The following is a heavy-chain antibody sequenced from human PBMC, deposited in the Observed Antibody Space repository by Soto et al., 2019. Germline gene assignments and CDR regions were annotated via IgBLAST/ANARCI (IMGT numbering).Heavy chain of an antibody. Sequence: QVQLVESGGGLVKPGGSLRLSCADSGFTFSDYYMTCIRQAPGKGLEWVSYISYGSSYTNYADSVKGRFTISRDNAKNSLFLQMNNLRTEDTAVSFCARDPNNSSSWWLDPWGRGALVTVSS. CDR3: ARDPNNSSSWWLDP. J-gene: IGHJ5*02. CDR1: GFTFSDYY. D-gene: IGHD6-6*01. V-gene: IGHV3-11*06. CDR2: ISYGSSYT.